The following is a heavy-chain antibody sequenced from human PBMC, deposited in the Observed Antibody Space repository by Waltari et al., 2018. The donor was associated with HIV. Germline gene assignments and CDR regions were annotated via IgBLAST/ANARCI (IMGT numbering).Heavy chain of an antibody. J-gene: IGHJ4*02. V-gene: IGHV4-39*07. D-gene: IGHD2-2*02. CDR1: GGSISSSSYY. Sequence: QLQLQESGPGLVKPSETLSLTCTVSGGSISSSSYYWGWIRQPPGKGLEWIGSIYYSGSTYYNPSLKSRVTISVDTSKNQFSLKLSSVTAADTAVYYCARDVAIVVVPAAIQAHFDYWGQGTLVTVSS. CDR3: ARDVAIVVVPAAIQAHFDY. CDR2: IYYSGST.